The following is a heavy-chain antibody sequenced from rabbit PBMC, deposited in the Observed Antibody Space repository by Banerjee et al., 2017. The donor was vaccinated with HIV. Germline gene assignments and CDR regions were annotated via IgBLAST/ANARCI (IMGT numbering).Heavy chain of an antibody. Sequence: QEQLEESGGDLVKPEGSLTLTCTASGFSFNNNYVMCWVRQAPGKGLEWVACMTTGDGNTYYASWAKGRFTISRTSSTTVTLQMTSLTAADTATYFCAREGEPGDADYGDFNLWGPGTLVTVS. V-gene: IGHV1S45*01. CDR1: GFSFNNNYV. J-gene: IGHJ4*01. CDR3: AREGEPGDADYGDFNL. CDR2: MTTGDGNT. D-gene: IGHD2-1*01.